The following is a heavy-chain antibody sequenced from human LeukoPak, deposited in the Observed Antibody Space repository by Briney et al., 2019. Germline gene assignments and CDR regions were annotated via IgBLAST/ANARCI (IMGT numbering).Heavy chain of an antibody. V-gene: IGHV3-21*01. CDR3: ARDMYYYDSSGMNWYFDL. CDR2: ISSSSSYI. Sequence: GGSLRLSCAASGFTFSSYSMNWVRQAPGKGLEWVSSISSSSSYIYYADSVKGRFTISRDNAKNSLYLQMNSLRAEDTAVYYCARDMYYYDSSGMNWYFDLWGRGTLVTVSS. D-gene: IGHD3-22*01. J-gene: IGHJ2*01. CDR1: GFTFSSYS.